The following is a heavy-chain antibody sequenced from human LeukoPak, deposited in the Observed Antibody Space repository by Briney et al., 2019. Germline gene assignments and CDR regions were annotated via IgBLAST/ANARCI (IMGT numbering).Heavy chain of an antibody. Sequence: ASVKVSCKASGYSFSKYGISWVRQAPGQGLEWMGWISAHHGNTNYAQNLQGRVTMTTDTSTTTAYMELRSLRSDDTAVYYCARGSREHLKWELLDWGQGTLVTVSS. J-gene: IGHJ4*02. CDR3: ARGSREHLKWELLD. CDR1: GYSFSKYG. V-gene: IGHV1-18*01. D-gene: IGHD1-26*01. CDR2: ISAHHGNT.